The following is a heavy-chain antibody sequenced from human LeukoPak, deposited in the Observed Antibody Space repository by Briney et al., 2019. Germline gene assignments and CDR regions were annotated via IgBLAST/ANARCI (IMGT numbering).Heavy chain of an antibody. CDR2: TYYRSKWYN. J-gene: IGHJ6*02. V-gene: IGHV6-1*01. CDR3: ARDPSIAVAGTDYYYYYGMDV. Sequence: SQTLSLTCAISGDSVSSNSAAWNWIRQSPSRGLEWLGRTYYRSKWYNDYAVSVKSRITINPDTSKNQFSLQLNSVTPEDTAVYYCARDPSIAVAGTDYYYYYGMDVWGQGTTVTVSS. D-gene: IGHD6-19*01. CDR1: GDSVSSNSAA.